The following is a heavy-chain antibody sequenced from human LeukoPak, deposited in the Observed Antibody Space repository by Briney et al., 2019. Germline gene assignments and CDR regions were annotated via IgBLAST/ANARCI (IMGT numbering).Heavy chain of an antibody. Sequence: SETLSLTCAVSDYSISNHYYWGWIRQPPGKGLEWIGSYYHTGSSYYNPSLQSRVAISIDTSKNQFSLELASVTAADTAVYYCASVTRSMSRFFDLWGRGTLVIVSS. V-gene: IGHV4-38-2*01. D-gene: IGHD4-17*01. CDR1: DYSISNHYY. CDR3: ASVTRSMSRFFDL. CDR2: YYHTGSS. J-gene: IGHJ2*01.